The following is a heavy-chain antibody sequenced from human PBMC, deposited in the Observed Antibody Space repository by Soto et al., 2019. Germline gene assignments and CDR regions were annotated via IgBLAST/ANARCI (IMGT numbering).Heavy chain of an antibody. CDR1: GFTCSDYG. CDR2: VSYDGSYK. Sequence: QVQLVESGGGVAQPGRSLRLSWAVSGFTCSDYGMHWVRQAPGKGLEWVAVVSYDGSYKYYADSVKGRVTVSRDLSGNTLFLQMNSLRLEDTAVYFCAKEMYPRTVLDSSSPWGDYWGQGTLVDVSS. J-gene: IGHJ4*02. V-gene: IGHV3-30*18. CDR3: AKEMYPRTVLDSSSPWGDY. D-gene: IGHD6-6*01.